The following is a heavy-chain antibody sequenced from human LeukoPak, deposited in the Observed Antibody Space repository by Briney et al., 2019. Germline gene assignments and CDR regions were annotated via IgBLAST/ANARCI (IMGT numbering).Heavy chain of an antibody. CDR3: ARGGHASLDY. Sequence: GGSLRLSCAASGFTFRTYWMHWVRLAPGKGLVWVSCIDSDGITRYADSVKGRLTISRDDAENTLYLQMNSLRAEDTAVDYCARGGHASLDYWGQGTLVTVSS. V-gene: IGHV3-74*01. CDR1: GFTFRTYW. CDR2: IDSDGIT. J-gene: IGHJ4*02. D-gene: IGHD3-16*01.